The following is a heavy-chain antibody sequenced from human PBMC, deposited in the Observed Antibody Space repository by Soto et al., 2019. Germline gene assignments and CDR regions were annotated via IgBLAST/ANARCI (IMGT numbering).Heavy chain of an antibody. CDR3: ARDSPMDSYYYCGMDV. Sequence: GGSLRRSCAASGFTVSSNYMSWVRQAPGKGLEWVSVIYSGGSTYYADSVKGRFTISRDNSKNTLYLQMNSLRAEDTAVYYCARDSPMDSYYYCGMDVWGQGTTVTVSS. CDR1: GFTVSSNY. D-gene: IGHD3-10*01. J-gene: IGHJ6*02. CDR2: IYSGGST. V-gene: IGHV3-53*01.